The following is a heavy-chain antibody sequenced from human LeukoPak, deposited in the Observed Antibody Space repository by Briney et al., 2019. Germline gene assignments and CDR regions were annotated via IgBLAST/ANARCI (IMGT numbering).Heavy chain of an antibody. V-gene: IGHV4-61*02. D-gene: IGHD6-19*01. CDR2: IYTSGST. CDR1: GGSISSGSYY. Sequence: SETLSLTCTVSGGSISSGSYYWSWIRQPAGKGLEWLGRIYTSGSTNYNPSLKSRVTISVDTSKNQFSLKLSSVTAADTAVYYCAAYSSGWYYFDYWGQGTLVTVSS. CDR3: AAYSSGWYYFDY. J-gene: IGHJ4*02.